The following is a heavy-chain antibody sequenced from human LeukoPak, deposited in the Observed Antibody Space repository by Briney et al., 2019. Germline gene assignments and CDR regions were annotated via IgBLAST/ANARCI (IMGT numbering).Heavy chain of an antibody. D-gene: IGHD1-26*01. CDR1: GFTFSIFE. Sequence: GSLRLSCTVSGFTFSIFEMNWVRQAPGKGLEWIGTIYYSGSTYYNPSLKSRVTISVDTSKNQFSLKLSSVTAADTAVYYCARQGSGNYLSPVNYWGQGTLVTVSS. J-gene: IGHJ4*02. CDR2: IYYSGST. V-gene: IGHV4-39*01. CDR3: ARQGSGNYLSPVNY.